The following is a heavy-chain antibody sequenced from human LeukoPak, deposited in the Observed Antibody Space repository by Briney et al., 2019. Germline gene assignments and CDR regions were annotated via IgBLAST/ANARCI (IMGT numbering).Heavy chain of an antibody. J-gene: IGHJ4*02. D-gene: IGHD3-10*01. Sequence: GGSLRLSCAASGFSFTNYGMHWVRQAPGKGLQWVAGISYDGSNKYYADSVTGRFSISRDNSKNTLYLQMNSLRAEDTAVYYCAKDWGFQFASGSYCEYWGRGTLVTVSS. CDR2: ISYDGSNK. CDR1: GFSFTNYG. V-gene: IGHV3-30*18. CDR3: AKDWGFQFASGSYCEY.